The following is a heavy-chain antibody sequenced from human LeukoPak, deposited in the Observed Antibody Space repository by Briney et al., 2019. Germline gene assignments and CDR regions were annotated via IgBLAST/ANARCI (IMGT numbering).Heavy chain of an antibody. D-gene: IGHD2-2*01. Sequence: PSETLSLTCTVSGGSISRSSSYWGWIRQPPGKGLEWIGSIYNSGTTYYNWSLKSRVIISVDTSKNQFSLNLSSVTAADTAVYYCARQRCSDTSCQFDYWGQGTLVTVSS. J-gene: IGHJ4*02. CDR2: IYNSGTT. V-gene: IGHV4-39*01. CDR1: GGSISRSSSY. CDR3: ARQRCSDTSCQFDY.